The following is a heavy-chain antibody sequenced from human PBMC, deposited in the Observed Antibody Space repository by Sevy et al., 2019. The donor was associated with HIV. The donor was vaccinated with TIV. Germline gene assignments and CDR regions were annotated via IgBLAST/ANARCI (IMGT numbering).Heavy chain of an antibody. J-gene: IGHJ6*03. V-gene: IGHV4-59*08. Sequence: SETLSLTCTVSGGSISSYYWSWIRQPPGKGLEWIGYIYYSGSTNYNPSLKSRVTISVDTSKNQFPLKLGSVTAADTAVYYCARHRYCSSTSCYRPYYYYMDVWGKGTTVTVSS. CDR1: GGSISSYY. D-gene: IGHD2-2*01. CDR3: ARHRYCSSTSCYRPYYYYMDV. CDR2: IYYSGST.